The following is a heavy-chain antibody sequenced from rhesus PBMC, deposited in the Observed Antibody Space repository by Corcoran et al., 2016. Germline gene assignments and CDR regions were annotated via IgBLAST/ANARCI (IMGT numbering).Heavy chain of an antibody. Sequence: QVQLQQWGEGLVKPSETLSLTCTVYGGSISSNYWSWIRQPPWKGLEQIGYISYSGSTSYNPSLKSRVTMSRDTSKNQFARKLSCVTAADTAVYYCASIAAAAHWGQGVLVTVSS. D-gene: IGHD6-31*01. CDR3: ASIAAAAH. CDR1: GGSISSNY. V-gene: IGHV4-122*02. J-gene: IGHJ4*01. CDR2: ISYSGST.